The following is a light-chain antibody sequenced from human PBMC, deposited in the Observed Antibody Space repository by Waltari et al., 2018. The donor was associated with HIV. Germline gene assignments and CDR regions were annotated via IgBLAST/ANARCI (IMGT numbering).Light chain of an antibody. CDR1: GGTIGNNF. J-gene: IGLJ3*02. V-gene: IGLV6-57*01. Sequence: KFILTQPHSVSESPGKTVTISCTRSGGTIGNNFVQWYQQRPGSSPVNVIYADKERPSGVPSRFSGSVDYSSNSASLTISELKTEDDADYYWQCYDRDNVVFGGGTKLTV. CDR2: ADK. CDR3: QCYDRDNVV.